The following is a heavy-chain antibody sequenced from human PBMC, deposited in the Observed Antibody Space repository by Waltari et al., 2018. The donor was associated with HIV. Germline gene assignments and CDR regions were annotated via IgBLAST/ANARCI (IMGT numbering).Heavy chain of an antibody. CDR1: GFTFGSFA. CDR2: ISGSGGST. Sequence: EVQLLESGGGLVQTGGSLRLSCAAAGFTFGSFAMNGVRQAPGKGLEWVSTISGSGGSTYYADAVKGRFTISRDNSKNTLYLQMNSLRAEDTAVYYCAKSPRGSGYYFDYWGQEPWSPSPQ. CDR3: AKSPRGSGYYFDY. V-gene: IGHV3-23*01. J-gene: IGHJ4*01. D-gene: IGHD3-22*01.